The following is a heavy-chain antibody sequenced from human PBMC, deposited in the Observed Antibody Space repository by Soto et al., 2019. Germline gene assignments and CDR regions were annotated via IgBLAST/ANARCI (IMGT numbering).Heavy chain of an antibody. D-gene: IGHD4-17*01. V-gene: IGHV4-31*03. CDR3: ARVLSVTLFDN. J-gene: IGHJ4*02. CDR2: IYYSGST. Sequence: SETLSLTCTVSGGSISTGVYYWTWIRQHPGQGLEWIGYIYYSGSTYYNPSLKSRVTISVDTSKNQFSLKLSSVTAADTAVYYCARVLSVTLFDNWGQGTLVTVSS. CDR1: GGSISTGVYY.